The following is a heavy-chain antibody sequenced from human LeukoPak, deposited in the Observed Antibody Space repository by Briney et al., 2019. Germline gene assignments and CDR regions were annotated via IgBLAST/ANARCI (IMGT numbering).Heavy chain of an antibody. J-gene: IGHJ4*02. V-gene: IGHV1-46*01. CDR2: INPSGGNT. CDR1: GHIFTSYY. CDR3: ATHPYYYGFFDY. D-gene: IGHD3-10*01. Sequence: VASVKVSCKASGHIFTSYYMHWVRQAPGQGLEWMGIINPSGGNTSYAQKFQGRVTMTRDTSTSTVYMELSSLRSEDTAVYYCATHPYYYGFFDYWGQGTLVTVSS.